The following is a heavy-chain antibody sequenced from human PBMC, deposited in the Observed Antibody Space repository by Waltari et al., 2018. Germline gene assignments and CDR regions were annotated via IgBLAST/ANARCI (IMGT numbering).Heavy chain of an antibody. CDR1: W. CDR3: ARDRGRGIYLDS. V-gene: IGHV4-4*02. D-gene: IGHD2-15*01. Sequence: WWSWVRQSPGKGLEWIGQVHLSGRTNYNPSLASRVTISIDTSNNQFSLKMPSPTAADTAMYYCARDRGRGIYLDSWGQGTLVTVSP. J-gene: IGHJ4*02. CDR2: VHLSGRT.